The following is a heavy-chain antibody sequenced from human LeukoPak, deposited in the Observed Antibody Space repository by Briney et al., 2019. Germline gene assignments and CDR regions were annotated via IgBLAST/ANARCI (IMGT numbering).Heavy chain of an antibody. Sequence: SETLSLTCTVSGGSISSYYWSWIRQPPGKGLEWIGYIYYSGSTNYNPSLKSRVTISVDTSKNQFSLKLSSVTAADTAVYYCARDDGNWFDPWGQGTLVTVSS. CDR3: ARDDGNWFDP. J-gene: IGHJ5*02. D-gene: IGHD5-24*01. CDR1: GGSISSYY. V-gene: IGHV4-59*01. CDR2: IYYSGST.